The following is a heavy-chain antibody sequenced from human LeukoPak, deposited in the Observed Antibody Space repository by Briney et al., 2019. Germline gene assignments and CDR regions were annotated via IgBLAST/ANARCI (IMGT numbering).Heavy chain of an antibody. CDR1: GFTFSSYW. J-gene: IGHJ4*02. CDR2: IKQDGSEK. Sequence: GGSLRLSCAASGFTFSSYWMSWVRQAPGKGLEWVANIKQDGSEKYYVDSVKGRFTISRDNAKNSLYLQMNSLGAEDTAVYYCARDRAGNYYDYVWGSYRPFDYWGQGTLVTVSS. CDR3: ARDRAGNYYDYVWGSYRPFDY. D-gene: IGHD3-16*02. V-gene: IGHV3-7*01.